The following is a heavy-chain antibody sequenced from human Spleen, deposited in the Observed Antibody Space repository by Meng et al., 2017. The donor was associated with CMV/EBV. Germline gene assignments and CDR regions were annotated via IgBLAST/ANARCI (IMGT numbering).Heavy chain of an antibody. J-gene: IGHJ3*02. V-gene: IGHV3-23*01. D-gene: IGHD2/OR15-2a*01. CDR1: GFTFSNYA. CDR3: AKSRDYFSMGAFDI. Sequence: GVLKISCAASGFTFSNYAMSWVRQAPGKGLEWVSAVTGSGGSTYYADSVKGRFTISRDNSKNTLYLQMNSLRAEDTAVYYCAKSRDYFSMGAFDIWGQGTMVTVSS. CDR2: VTGSGGST.